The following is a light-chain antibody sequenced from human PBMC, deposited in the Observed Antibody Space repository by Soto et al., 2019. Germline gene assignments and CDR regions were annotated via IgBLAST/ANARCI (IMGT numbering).Light chain of an antibody. J-gene: IGLJ2*01. V-gene: IGLV2-8*01. CDR2: EVS. CDR1: SSDVGGYDY. Sequence: QSVLTQPPSASGSPGHSVTISCTGTSSDVGGYDYVSCYQQQSGKAPQLIIYEVSRRPSGLPDRFSGPKSGDTASPTVSRLHAEDESDYYCSFSAGITRVVFGAGTKLTVL. CDR3: SFSAGITRVV.